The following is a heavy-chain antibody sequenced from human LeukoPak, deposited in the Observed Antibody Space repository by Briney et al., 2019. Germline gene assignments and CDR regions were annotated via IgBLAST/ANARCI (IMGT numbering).Heavy chain of an antibody. CDR3: ARDVMGMAYYDFWSGPPSGAFDI. Sequence: GASVTVSFKAFGYIFSVYALIWVRQAPGQGLEWMGWINTNTGNPTYAQGFTGRFVFSLDTSVSTAYLQISSLKAEDTAVYYCARDVMGMAYYDFWSGPPSGAFDIWGQGTMVTVSS. V-gene: IGHV7-4-1*02. CDR2: INTNTGNP. CDR1: GYIFSVYA. J-gene: IGHJ3*02. D-gene: IGHD3-3*01.